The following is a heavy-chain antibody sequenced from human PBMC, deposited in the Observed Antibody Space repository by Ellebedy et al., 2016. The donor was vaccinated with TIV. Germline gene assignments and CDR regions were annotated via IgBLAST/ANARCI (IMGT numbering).Heavy chain of an antibody. CDR1: GFTFTDYN. Sequence: ASVKVSCKASGFTFTDYNMHWVRQAPGQGLEWMGWIDPNRDGTNSAQKFQGRVSMTRDTSINTAYMELDNLRSDDTAVYYCARPMPGITVAEYWGQGTLVTVSS. CDR3: ARPMPGITVAEY. D-gene: IGHD6-19*01. V-gene: IGHV1-2*02. J-gene: IGHJ4*02. CDR2: IDPNRDGT.